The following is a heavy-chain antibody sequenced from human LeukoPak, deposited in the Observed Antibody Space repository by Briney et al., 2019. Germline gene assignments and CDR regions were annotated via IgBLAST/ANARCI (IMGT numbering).Heavy chain of an antibody. J-gene: IGHJ5*02. D-gene: IGHD6-13*01. CDR1: GFTFSNYW. Sequence: PGGSLRLPCAASGFTFSNYWMSWIRQPPGKGLEWIGEINHSGSTNYNSSLKSRVTISVDTSKNQFSLTLSSVTAADTAVYYCATRPDIASTGPGWFDPWGQGTLVTVSS. V-gene: IGHV4-34*08. CDR3: ATRPDIASTGPGWFDP. CDR2: INHSGST.